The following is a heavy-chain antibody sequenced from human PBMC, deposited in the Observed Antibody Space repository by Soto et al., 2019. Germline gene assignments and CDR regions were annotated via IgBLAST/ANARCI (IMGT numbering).Heavy chain of an antibody. V-gene: IGHV3-48*02. CDR2: ISSSSSTI. Sequence: GGSLRLSCAASGFTFSSYSVNWVRQAPGKGLEWVSYISSSSSTIYYADSVKGRSTISRDNAKNSLYLQMNSLRDEDTAVYYCARDTPPRFSGRNDAFDSWGQGTMVTVSS. CDR1: GFTFSSYS. J-gene: IGHJ3*02. D-gene: IGHD6-19*01. CDR3: ARDTPPRFSGRNDAFDS.